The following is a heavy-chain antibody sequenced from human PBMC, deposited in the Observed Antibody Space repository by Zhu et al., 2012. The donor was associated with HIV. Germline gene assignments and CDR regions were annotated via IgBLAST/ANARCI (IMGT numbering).Heavy chain of an antibody. CDR1: SGSISDYY. V-gene: IGHV4-4*07. CDR3: ARGLFSSGSSTLDY. D-gene: IGHD6-25*01. Sequence: QVQLQESGPGLVKPSETLSLTCTVSSGSISDYYWSWIRQPAGSGLEWIGRIYTSGSTNYNPSLKSRVTMSVDTSKNQFSLKLSSVTAADTAVYYCARGLFSSGSSTLDYWGQGTPGHRLL. CDR2: IYTSGST. J-gene: IGHJ4*02.